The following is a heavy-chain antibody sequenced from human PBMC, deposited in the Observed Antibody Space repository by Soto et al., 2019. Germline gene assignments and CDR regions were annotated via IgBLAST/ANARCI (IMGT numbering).Heavy chain of an antibody. CDR2: IWYDGNNK. J-gene: IGHJ6*02. CDR1: GFTFSSYG. V-gene: IGHV3-33*01. CDR3: AREAPYYGMDV. Sequence: QVQLVESGGGVVQPGRSLRLSCAASGFTFSSYGMHWVRQAPGKGLEWVAVIWYDGNNKYYADSVKGRFSISRDNSKNRLYLQMNRLRAEDKAVYYCAREAPYYGMDVWGQGTTVTVSS.